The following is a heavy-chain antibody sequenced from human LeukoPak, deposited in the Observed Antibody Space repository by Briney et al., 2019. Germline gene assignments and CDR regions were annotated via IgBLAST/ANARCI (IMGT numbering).Heavy chain of an antibody. CDR3: ARDQRAAVAGTGSYYYYYGMDV. CDR1: GFTFSSYE. CDR2: ISSSGSTI. D-gene: IGHD6-19*01. J-gene: IGHJ6*02. Sequence: GGSLRLSCAASGFTFSSYEMNWVRQAPGKGLEWVSYISSSGSTIYYADSVKGRFTISRDNAKNSLYLQMNSLRAEDTAVYYCARDQRAAVAGTGSYYYYYGMDVWGQGTTVTVSS. V-gene: IGHV3-48*03.